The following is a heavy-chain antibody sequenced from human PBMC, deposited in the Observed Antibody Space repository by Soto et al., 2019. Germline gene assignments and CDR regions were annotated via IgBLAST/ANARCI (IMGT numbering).Heavy chain of an antibody. J-gene: IGHJ6*02. CDR3: AKSYSSSWYGYYYYYGMDV. CDR1: GFTFSSYG. CDR2: ISYDGSNK. Sequence: QVQLVESGGGVVQPGRSLRLSCAASGFTFSSYGMHWVRQAPGKGLEWVAVISYDGSNKYYADSVKGRFTISRDNSKNTRYLQMNSLRAEDTAVYYCAKSYSSSWYGYYYYYGMDVWGQGTTVTVSS. D-gene: IGHD6-13*01. V-gene: IGHV3-30*18.